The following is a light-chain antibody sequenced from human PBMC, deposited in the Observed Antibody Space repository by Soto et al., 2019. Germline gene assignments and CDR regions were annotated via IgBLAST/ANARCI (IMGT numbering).Light chain of an antibody. CDR2: GAS. Sequence: IVLTQSPGTLSLSPGDRATLSCRASQTVSSSFLAWYQQKPGQAPRLLIYGASSRATGIPDRFSGSGSGTDFTLTISRLEPEDFALYYCQQCGTSPKTFGQGTKVEVQ. CDR3: QQCGTSPKT. CDR1: QTVSSSF. J-gene: IGKJ1*01. V-gene: IGKV3-20*01.